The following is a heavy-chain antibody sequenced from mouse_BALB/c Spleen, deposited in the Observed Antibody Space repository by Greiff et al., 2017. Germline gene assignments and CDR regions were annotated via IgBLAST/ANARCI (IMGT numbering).Heavy chain of an antibody. CDR2: INPGSSTI. V-gene: IGHV4-2*02. Sequence: DVKLVESGGGLVQPGGSLNLSCAASGFDFSRYWMSWARQAPGKGQEWIGEINPGSSTINYTPSLKDKFIISRDNAKNTLYLQMSKVRSEDTALYYCARGDGYWYFDVWGAGTTVTVSS. CDR3: ARGDGYWYFDV. CDR1: GFDFSRYW. J-gene: IGHJ1*01.